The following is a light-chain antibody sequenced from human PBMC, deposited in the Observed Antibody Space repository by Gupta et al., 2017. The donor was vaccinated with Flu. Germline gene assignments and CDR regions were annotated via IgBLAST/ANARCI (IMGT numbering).Light chain of an antibody. CDR2: GAS. Sequence: ATLSVSPGERGTVSCRASQSVGNNIAWYQQKPGQAPRLLIYGASTSATDIPGRFSGSGSGTEFTLTISGRQSEDSALYYCQQYNDWSPLTFGGGTKVEIK. CDR3: QQYNDWSPLT. CDR1: QSVGNN. J-gene: IGKJ4*01. V-gene: IGKV3-15*01.